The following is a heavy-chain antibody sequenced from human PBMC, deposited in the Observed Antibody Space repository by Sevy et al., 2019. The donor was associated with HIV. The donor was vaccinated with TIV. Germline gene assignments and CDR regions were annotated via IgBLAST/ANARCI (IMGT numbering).Heavy chain of an antibody. CDR2: ISGPYNSV. Sequence: GGSLRLSCAASGFTFSVYAMNWVRQAPGKGLEWVSSISGPYNSVNYGGSVQGRFTISRDNAKNSLFLQMNSLKAEETAVYYCARATGTETLDAFDVWGQGTLVTVSS. V-gene: IGHV3-21*01. CDR3: ARATGTETLDAFDV. CDR1: GFTFSVYA. J-gene: IGHJ3*01. D-gene: IGHD1-1*01.